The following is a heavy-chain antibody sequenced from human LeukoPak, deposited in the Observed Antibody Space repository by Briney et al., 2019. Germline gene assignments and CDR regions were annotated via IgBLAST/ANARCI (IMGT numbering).Heavy chain of an antibody. CDR1: GDSITSSSYY. CDR2: VFQSVAT. V-gene: IGHV4-39*01. D-gene: IGHD3-10*01. Sequence: SETLSLTCTVSGDSITSSSYYWAWIRQPPGKGLEWIGSVFQSVATYYNPSLQGRVTMSIDTSKNQCSLKLSSVTAADTAVYYCAREYYGTFEFWGQGTLVPVPP. CDR3: AREYYGTFEF. J-gene: IGHJ4*02.